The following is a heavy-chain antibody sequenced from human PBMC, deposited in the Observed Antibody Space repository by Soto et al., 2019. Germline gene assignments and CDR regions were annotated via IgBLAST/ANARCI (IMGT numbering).Heavy chain of an antibody. V-gene: IGHV2-5*02. D-gene: IGHD3-16*02. CDR3: ARATYYDYLWGSYRLTFDY. J-gene: IGHJ4*02. CDR2: IYWDDDK. Sequence: SGATLVNPTQTLTLTCTFSGFSLSTSGVGVGWIRQPPGKALEWLALIYWDDDKRYSPSLKGRLTITKDTSKNQVVPTMTSLDPVDTATFYCARATYYDYLWGSYRLTFDYWGQGTLVTVSS. CDR1: GFSLSTSGVG.